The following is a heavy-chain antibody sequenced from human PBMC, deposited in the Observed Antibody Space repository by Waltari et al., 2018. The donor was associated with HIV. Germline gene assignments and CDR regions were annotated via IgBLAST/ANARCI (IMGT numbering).Heavy chain of an antibody. Sequence: VQLVESGGGLVQPGGSLSFSCAASGFTSSSYWMRWVRQAHGKGLEGVANINEDGSEKYYVALVNCRFTISRDNAGNSLYLQINGLRAEDTAVYYCARGGFYGSGSKVNWGQGTLVTVSS. D-gene: IGHD3-10*01. J-gene: IGHJ4*02. CDR3: ARGGFYGSGSKVN. CDR2: INEDGSEK. CDR1: GFTSSSYW. V-gene: IGHV3-7*04.